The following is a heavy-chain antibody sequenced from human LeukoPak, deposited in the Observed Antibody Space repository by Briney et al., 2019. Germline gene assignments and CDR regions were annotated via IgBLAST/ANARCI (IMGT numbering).Heavy chain of an antibody. V-gene: IGHV1-69*04. CDR3: ARISIVGGPFDY. D-gene: IGHD1-26*01. J-gene: IGHJ4*02. CDR1: GGTFSSYA. CDR2: IIPILGIA. Sequence: SVKVSCKASGGTFSSYAISWVRQAPGQGLEWMGRIIPILGIANYAQKFQGRATITADKSTSTAYMELSSLRSEDTAVYYGARISIVGGPFDYWGQGTLVTVSS.